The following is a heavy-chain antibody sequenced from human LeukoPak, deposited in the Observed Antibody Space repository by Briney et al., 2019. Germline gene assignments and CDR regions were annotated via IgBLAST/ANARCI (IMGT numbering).Heavy chain of an antibody. V-gene: IGHV4-61*01. CDR1: GYSISSGYH. CDR3: ARDIDGDYYVSGGNFDY. Sequence: SETLSLTCTVSGYSISSGYHWGWIRQPPGKGLEWIGFVYYTGSTNYSPSLKSRVTISVDTSKNQFSLKLSSVTAADTAVYYCARDIDGDYYVSGGNFDYWGQGTLVTVSS. D-gene: IGHD3-10*01. CDR2: VYYTGST. J-gene: IGHJ4*02.